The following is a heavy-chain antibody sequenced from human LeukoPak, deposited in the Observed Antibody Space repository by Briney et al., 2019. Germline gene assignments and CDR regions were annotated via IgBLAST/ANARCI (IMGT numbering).Heavy chain of an antibody. V-gene: IGHV3-23*01. D-gene: IGHD1-26*01. J-gene: IGHJ4*02. Sequence: GGSLRLSCAASGFTFSTYAMSWVRQAPGKGLEWVAAINAGGVGTYNPNSARGRFTISRDNSKNTLYLQMNSLRAEDTAVYYCAKPEYSGSYYYDYWGQGTLVTVSS. CDR1: GFTFSTYA. CDR2: INAGGVGT. CDR3: AKPEYSGSYYYDY.